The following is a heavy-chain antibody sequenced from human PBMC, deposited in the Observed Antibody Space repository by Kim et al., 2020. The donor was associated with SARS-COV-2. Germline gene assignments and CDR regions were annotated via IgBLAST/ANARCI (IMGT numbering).Heavy chain of an antibody. Sequence: GGSLRLSCAASGFTFSNAWMSWVRQAPGKGLEWVGRIKSKTDGGTTDYAAPVKGRFTISRDDSKNTLYLQMNSLKTEDTAVYYCTTDPWDRGHYYYYYGMDVWGQGTTVTVSS. J-gene: IGHJ6*02. CDR2: IKSKTDGGTT. CDR3: TTDPWDRGHYYYYYGMDV. V-gene: IGHV3-15*01. D-gene: IGHD1-26*01. CDR1: GFTFSNAW.